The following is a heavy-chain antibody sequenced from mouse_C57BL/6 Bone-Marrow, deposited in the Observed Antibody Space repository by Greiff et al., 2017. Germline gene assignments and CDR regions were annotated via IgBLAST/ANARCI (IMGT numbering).Heavy chain of an antibody. D-gene: IGHD1-1*01. Sequence: QVQLQQSGPELVKPGASVKISCKASGYAFSSSWMNWVKQRPGKGLEWIGRIYPGDGDTNYNGKFKGKATLTADKSSSTAYMQLSSLTSEDSAVYFCARYYGRNFDYWGQGTTLTVSS. V-gene: IGHV1-82*01. J-gene: IGHJ2*01. CDR3: ARYYGRNFDY. CDR1: GYAFSSSW. CDR2: IYPGDGDT.